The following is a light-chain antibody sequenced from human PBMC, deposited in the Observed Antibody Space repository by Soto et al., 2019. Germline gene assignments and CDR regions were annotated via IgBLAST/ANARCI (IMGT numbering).Light chain of an antibody. CDR3: MQGIQTPPYT. J-gene: IGKJ2*01. Sequence: IVMTQSPLLLPVTPGEPASISCRSSQSLLHSNGHHSLYWYLQKPGQSPQLLIHLGSNRASGVPDRVSGSGSGTDFTLKISRVEAEDVGIYYCMQGIQTPPYTFGQGTKLEIK. CDR2: LGS. V-gene: IGKV2-28*01. CDR1: QSLLHSNGHHS.